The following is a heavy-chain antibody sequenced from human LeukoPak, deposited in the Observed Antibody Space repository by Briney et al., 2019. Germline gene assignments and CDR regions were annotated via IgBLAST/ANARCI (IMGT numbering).Heavy chain of an antibody. CDR3: ARGPGSIAAADNLRYFQH. J-gene: IGHJ1*01. CDR2: ISGSGGST. CDR1: GFTFSSYA. Sequence: AGGSLRLSCAASGFTFSSYAMSWVRQAPGKGLEWVSAISGSGGSTYYADSVKGRFTISRDNSKNTLYLQMNSLRPEDTAVYYCARGPGSIAAADNLRYFQHWGQGTLVIVSS. D-gene: IGHD6-13*01. V-gene: IGHV3-23*01.